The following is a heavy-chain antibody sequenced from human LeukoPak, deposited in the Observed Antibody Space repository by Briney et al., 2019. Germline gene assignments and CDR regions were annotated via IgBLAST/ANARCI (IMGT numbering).Heavy chain of an antibody. CDR1: GFTFSSYA. D-gene: IGHD6-25*01. J-gene: IGHJ4*02. V-gene: IGHV3-23*01. CDR3: AKDRLHRNFGY. CDR2: ISGSGGSK. Sequence: PWGSLRLSCSASGFTFSSYAMSRVRQAPGKGLEWVSAISGSGGSKYYANSVKGRITIFRDNCKDYLYLQMNSLRAEDTAVYYCAKDRLHRNFGYWGQRTLVTVSS.